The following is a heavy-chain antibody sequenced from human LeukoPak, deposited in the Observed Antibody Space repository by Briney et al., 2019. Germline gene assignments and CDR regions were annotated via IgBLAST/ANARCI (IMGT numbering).Heavy chain of an antibody. D-gene: IGHD6-13*01. Sequence: GASVKVSCKASGYTFTSYYMHWVRQAPRQGLEWMGLINPDGGSTAYAHRFQGRVTMTRDTSTSTVYMDLSSLRSEDTAVYYCARAPRNSSTMLDYWGQGTLVTVSS. V-gene: IGHV1-46*01. CDR2: INPDGGST. CDR3: ARAPRNSSTMLDY. J-gene: IGHJ4*02. CDR1: GYTFTSYY.